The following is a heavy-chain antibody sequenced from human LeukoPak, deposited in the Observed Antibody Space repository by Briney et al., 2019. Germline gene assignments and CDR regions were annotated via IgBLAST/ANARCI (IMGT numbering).Heavy chain of an antibody. D-gene: IGHD3-3*01. J-gene: IGHJ5*02. CDR3: ARGYYDFWRGFGWFDP. CDR2: IYTSGST. CDR1: GGSISSGSYY. Sequence: PSQTLSLTCTVSGGSISSGSYYWSWIRQPAGKGLEWIGRIYTSGSTNYNPSLKSRVTISVDTSKNQFSLKLSSVTAADTAVYYCARGYYDFWRGFGWFDPWGQGTLVTVSS. V-gene: IGHV4-61*02.